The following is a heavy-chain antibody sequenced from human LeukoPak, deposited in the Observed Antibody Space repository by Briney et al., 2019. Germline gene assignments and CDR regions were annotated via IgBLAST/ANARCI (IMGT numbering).Heavy chain of an antibody. CDR1: GFIFGDYA. V-gene: IGHV3-49*04. D-gene: IGHD3-16*02. CDR2: IRSNTYGGTT. J-gene: IGHJ4*02. Sequence: GGSLRLSCTASGFIFGDYALSWVRQAPGKGLECVGFIRSNTYGGTTEYAASVKGRFTISRDDSKGIAYLQMNSLKSEDTAVYYCSRSLGELSDWGQGTLVTVSS. CDR3: SRSLGELSD.